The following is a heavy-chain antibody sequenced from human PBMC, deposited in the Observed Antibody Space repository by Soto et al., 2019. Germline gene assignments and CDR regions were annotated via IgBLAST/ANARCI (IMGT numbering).Heavy chain of an antibody. CDR2: VSFDGRNK. Sequence: QVQLVESGGGVVQPGRSLRLSCTASGFTFRSFAMHWVRQAPGKGLEWLALVSFDGRNKYYADSVKGRFTISRDNSNSTVFLQMTGLRSEDTGVYYCARPAGAFDYWGQGTLVTVSS. CDR3: ARPAGAFDY. CDR1: GFTFRSFA. J-gene: IGHJ4*02. V-gene: IGHV3-30*04.